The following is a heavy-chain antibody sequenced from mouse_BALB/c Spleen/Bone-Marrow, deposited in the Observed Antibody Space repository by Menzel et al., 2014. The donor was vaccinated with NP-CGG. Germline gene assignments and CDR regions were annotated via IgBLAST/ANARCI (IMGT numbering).Heavy chain of an antibody. Sequence: VQLQESGAELVKPGASVKLSCKASGYTFTSYYMYWVKQRPGQGLEWIGEINPSNSGTNFNEKFKSKATLTVDKSSNTAYVQLSSLTSEDSAVYRCTRSNYGYWFFDVWGAGTTVTVSS. CDR1: GYTFTSYY. CDR2: INPSNSGT. D-gene: IGHD1-1*01. CDR3: TRSNYGYWFFDV. V-gene: IGHV1S81*02. J-gene: IGHJ1*01.